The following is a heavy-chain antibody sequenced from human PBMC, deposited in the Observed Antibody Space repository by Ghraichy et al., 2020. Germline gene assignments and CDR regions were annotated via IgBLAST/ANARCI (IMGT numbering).Heavy chain of an antibody. CDR3: AKGMGEGYSSSTFYGMDV. D-gene: IGHD6-6*01. CDR2: ISCSGGTT. J-gene: IGHJ6*02. V-gene: IGHV3-23*01. Sequence: GGSLRLSCAAPGFVFSNYAMAWVRQAPGKGLEWVSAISCSGGTTYYADSVKGRFTISRDNSKKTLYLQMNSLRAEDTAVYYCAKGMGEGYSSSTFYGMDVWGQGTTVTVSS. CDR1: GFVFSNYA.